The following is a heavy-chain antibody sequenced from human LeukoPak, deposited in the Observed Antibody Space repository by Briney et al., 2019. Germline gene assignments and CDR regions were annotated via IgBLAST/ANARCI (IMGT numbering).Heavy chain of an antibody. Sequence: GGSLSLSCAASGFTFSSYWMNWVRQAPGKGLEWVANIKQDGSEKYYVDSVKGRFTISRDNAKNSLYLRMNSLRAEDTAVYYCARDGVTMVRGVKVLDYYYYYMDVWGKGTTVTISS. J-gene: IGHJ6*03. D-gene: IGHD3-10*01. CDR3: ARDGVTMVRGVKVLDYYYYYMDV. CDR2: IKQDGSEK. V-gene: IGHV3-7*01. CDR1: GFTFSSYW.